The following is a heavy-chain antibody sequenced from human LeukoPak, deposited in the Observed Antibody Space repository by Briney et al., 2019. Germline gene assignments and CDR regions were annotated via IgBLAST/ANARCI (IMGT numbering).Heavy chain of an antibody. CDR1: GYTFTSYY. D-gene: IGHD3-10*01. CDR2: INPNSGST. Sequence: GASVKVSCEASGYTFTSYYMHWVRQAPGQGLEWMGWINPNSGSTNYAQKFQGRVTMTRDTSISTAYMELSRLRSDDTAVYYCARDTSIRGVYFDYWGQGTLVTVSS. J-gene: IGHJ4*02. CDR3: ARDTSIRGVYFDY. V-gene: IGHV1-2*02.